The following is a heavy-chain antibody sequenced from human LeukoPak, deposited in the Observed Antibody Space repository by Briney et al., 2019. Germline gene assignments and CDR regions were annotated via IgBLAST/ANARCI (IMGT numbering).Heavy chain of an antibody. CDR2: INRDGKIT. CDR1: GFTFSSHS. D-gene: IGHD2-8*01. V-gene: IGHV3-74*01. J-gene: IGHJ6*03. Sequence: GGSLRLSCAASGFTFSSHSMHWVRQAPGKGLVWVSRINRDGKITRYADSVEGRFTISRDNAKNSLYLQMSSLRAEDTAVYYCARGTGTIGYYMDVWGKGTTVTVSS. CDR3: ARGTGTIGYYMDV.